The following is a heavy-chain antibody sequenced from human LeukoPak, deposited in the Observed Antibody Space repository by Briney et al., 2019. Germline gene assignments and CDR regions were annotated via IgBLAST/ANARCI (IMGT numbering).Heavy chain of an antibody. J-gene: IGHJ4*02. CDR2: INPNSGGT. D-gene: IGHD1-26*01. V-gene: IGHV1-2*02. Sequence: ASVKVSCKASGYTFTGYYMHWVRQAPGQGLEWMGWINPNSGGTNYAQKFQGRVTMTRDTSISTAYMELSRLRSDDTAVYYCARRIVGAPYSFDYWGQETLVTVSS. CDR3: ARRIVGAPYSFDY. CDR1: GYTFTGYY.